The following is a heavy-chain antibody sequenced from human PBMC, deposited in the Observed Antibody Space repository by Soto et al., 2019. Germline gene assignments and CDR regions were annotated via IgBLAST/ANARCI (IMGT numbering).Heavy chain of an antibody. CDR2: LSGSDGST. Sequence: EGSLRLSCAASGFTFSTYAMAWVRQAPGKGLEWVSGLSGSDGSTYYADSVKGRFTIFRDNSKNTLYLQMNSLRADDTAVYYCAKDHNSAWPYYFDYWGQGTLVTVSS. CDR1: GFTFSTYA. CDR3: AKDHNSAWPYYFDY. D-gene: IGHD6-19*01. V-gene: IGHV3-23*01. J-gene: IGHJ4*02.